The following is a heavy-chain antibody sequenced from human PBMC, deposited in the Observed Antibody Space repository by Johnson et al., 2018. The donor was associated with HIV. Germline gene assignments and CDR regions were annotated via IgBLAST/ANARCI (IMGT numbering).Heavy chain of an antibody. V-gene: IGHV3-20*04. J-gene: IGHJ3*02. CDR2: IKWSGGST. CDR1: GFTFDDYG. Sequence: VQLVESGGGVVRPGGSLRLSCAASGFTFDDYGMSWVRQGPGKRLEWVSGIKWSGGSTGYADSVKARFMISRDNAKNSLYLQMNSLKTEDTAVYYCTTDRYAFDIWGEGTLVTVSS. CDR3: TTDRYAFDI. D-gene: IGHD1-1*01.